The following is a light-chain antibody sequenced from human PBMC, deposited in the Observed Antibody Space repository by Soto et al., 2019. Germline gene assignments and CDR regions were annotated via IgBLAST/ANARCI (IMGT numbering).Light chain of an antibody. CDR2: GAS. V-gene: IGKV3-20*01. Sequence: EIVMTQSPATLSVSPGERATLSCRASQSVGSYIAWYQQRPGQTPSLLIYGASTRATGIPDRFSGSGSGTHFTLTISRLEPGDFAVYYCQHFGGTTFTFGQGTRLEIK. CDR1: QSVGSY. CDR3: QHFGGTTFT. J-gene: IGKJ5*01.